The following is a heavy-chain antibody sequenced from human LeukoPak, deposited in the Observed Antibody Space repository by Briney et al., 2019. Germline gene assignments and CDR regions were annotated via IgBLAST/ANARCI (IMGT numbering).Heavy chain of an antibody. CDR2: IYYSGST. V-gene: IGHV4-59*12. J-gene: IGHJ4*02. Sequence: SETLSLTCTVSGGSISTYYWTWIRQPPGKGLEWIGYIYYSGSTNQNPSLKSRVTISVDTSKNQFSLKLSSVTAADTAVYYCARDTSVDTAMGDYWGQGTLVTVSS. D-gene: IGHD5-18*01. CDR1: GGSISTYY. CDR3: ARDTSVDTAMGDY.